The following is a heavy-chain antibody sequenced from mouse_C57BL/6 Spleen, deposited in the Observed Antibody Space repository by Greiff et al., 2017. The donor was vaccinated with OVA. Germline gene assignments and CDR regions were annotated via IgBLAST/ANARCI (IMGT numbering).Heavy chain of an antibody. CDR2: ISYDGSN. CDR1: GYSITRGYY. V-gene: IGHV3-6*01. Sequence: DVKLQESGPGLVKPSQSLSLTCSVTGYSITRGYYWNWIRQFPGNKLEWMGYISYDGSNNYNPYLKNRISITRDTSKNQFFLNLNSVTTEDTATYYCARERYSNYVDYAMDYWGQGTSVTVSS. CDR3: ARERYSNYVDYAMDY. D-gene: IGHD2-5*01. J-gene: IGHJ4*01.